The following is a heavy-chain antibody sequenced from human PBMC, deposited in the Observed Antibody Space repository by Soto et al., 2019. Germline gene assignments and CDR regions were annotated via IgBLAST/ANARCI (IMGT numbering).Heavy chain of an antibody. CDR2: IRGSGGST. CDR1: GFTFSYYA. CDR3: AREPNYYFDY. J-gene: IGHJ4*02. Sequence: GGSLRLSCAASGFTFSYYAMSWVRQAPGKGLEWVSSIRGSGGSTYYADSVRGRFTISRDNSKNTLYLQMNSLRAEDTAVYYCAREPNYYFDYWGQGALVTVSS. V-gene: IGHV3-23*01.